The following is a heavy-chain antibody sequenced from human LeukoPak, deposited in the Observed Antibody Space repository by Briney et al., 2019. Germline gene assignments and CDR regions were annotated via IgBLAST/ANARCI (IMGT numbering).Heavy chain of an antibody. CDR3: AGQGEVGATVY. J-gene: IGHJ4*02. Sequence: SETLSLTCTVSGGSISSYYWSWIRQPPGRGLEWIGYIYYSGSTNYNPSLKSRVTISVATSKNQFSLKLSSVTAADTAVYYCAGQGEVGATVYWGQGTLVTVSS. CDR2: IYYSGST. CDR1: GGSISSYY. D-gene: IGHD1-26*01. V-gene: IGHV4-59*01.